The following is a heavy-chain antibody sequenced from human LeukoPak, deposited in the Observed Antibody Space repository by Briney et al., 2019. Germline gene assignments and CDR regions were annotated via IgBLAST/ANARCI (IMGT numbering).Heavy chain of an antibody. CDR3: AREQYQLLYVYYYMDV. Sequence: GGSLRLSCAASGFTFDDYGMSWVRQAPGKGLEWVSGINWNGGSTGYADSVKGRFTISRDNAKNSLYLQMNSLRAEDTALYYCAREQYQLLYVYYYMDVWGKGTTVTVSS. V-gene: IGHV3-20*04. J-gene: IGHJ6*03. D-gene: IGHD2-2*02. CDR2: INWNGGST. CDR1: GFTFDDYG.